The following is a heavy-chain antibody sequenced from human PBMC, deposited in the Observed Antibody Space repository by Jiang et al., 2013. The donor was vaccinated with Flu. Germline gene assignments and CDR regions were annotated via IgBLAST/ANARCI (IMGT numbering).Heavy chain of an antibody. J-gene: IGHJ4*02. CDR1: GYTFTNYG. D-gene: IGHD1-14*01. CDR2: ISTYSGHT. CDR3: AREVYREVDY. V-gene: IGHV1-18*04. Sequence: SGAEVKKPGASVKVSCKTSGYTFTNYGITWVRQAPGQGLEWMGWISTYSGHTDYAQKLKGRVTVTTDTSTTTAYMELRSLRPDDTAVYYCAREVYREVDYWGQGTLVTVSS.